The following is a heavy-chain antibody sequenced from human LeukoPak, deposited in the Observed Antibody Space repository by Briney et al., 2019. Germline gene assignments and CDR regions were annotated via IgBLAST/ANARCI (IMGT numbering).Heavy chain of an antibody. V-gene: IGHV1-18*01. J-gene: IGHJ5*02. D-gene: IGHD2-21*02. CDR3: ARDTVLAYCGGDCFRNWFDP. CDR2: ISAYNGNT. CDR1: GYTFTSYG. Sequence: GASVKVSCKASGYTFTSYGISWVRQAPGQGLEWMGWISAYNGNTNYAQKLQGRVTMTTDTSTGTAYMELRSLRSDDTAVYYCARDTVLAYCGGDCFRNWFDPWGQGTLVTVSS.